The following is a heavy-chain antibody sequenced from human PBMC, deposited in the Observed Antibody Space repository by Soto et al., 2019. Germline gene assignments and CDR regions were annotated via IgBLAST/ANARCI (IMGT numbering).Heavy chain of an antibody. CDR2: IYYSGST. CDR3: ARRNSSSWYSNWFDP. CDR1: GGSISSSSYY. J-gene: IGHJ5*02. V-gene: IGHV4-39*01. Sequence: SETLSLTCTVSGGSISSSSYYWGWIRQPPGKGLEWIGSIYYSGSTYYNPSLKSRVTISVDTSKNQFSLKLSSVTAADTAVYYCARRNSSSWYSNWFDPWGQGTLVTVSS. D-gene: IGHD6-13*01.